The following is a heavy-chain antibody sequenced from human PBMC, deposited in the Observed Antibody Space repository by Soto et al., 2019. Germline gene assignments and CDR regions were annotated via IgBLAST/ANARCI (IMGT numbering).Heavy chain of an antibody. CDR1: GFTFSSYG. D-gene: IGHD1-26*01. CDR2: ISYDGSNK. CDR3: AKEGDSGSYHA. V-gene: IGHV3-30*18. J-gene: IGHJ5*02. Sequence: AGGSLRLSCAASGFTFSSYGMHWVRQAPGKGLEWVAVISYDGSNKYYADSVKGRFTISRDNSKNTLYLQMNSLRAEDTAVYYCAKEGDSGSYHAWGQGTLVTVSS.